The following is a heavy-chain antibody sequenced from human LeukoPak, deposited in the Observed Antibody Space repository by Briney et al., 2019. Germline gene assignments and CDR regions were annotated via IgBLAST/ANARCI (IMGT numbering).Heavy chain of an antibody. V-gene: IGHV4-59*01. CDR3: ARGRGTMVRGVIIDY. CDR2: IYYSGST. Sequence: TPSETLSLTCTVSGGSISSYYWSWIRQPPGKGLEWIGYIYYSGSTNYNPSLKSRVTISVDTSKNQFSLKLSSVTAADAAVYYCARGRGTMVRGVIIDYWGQGTLVTVSS. D-gene: IGHD3-10*01. J-gene: IGHJ4*02. CDR1: GGSISSYY.